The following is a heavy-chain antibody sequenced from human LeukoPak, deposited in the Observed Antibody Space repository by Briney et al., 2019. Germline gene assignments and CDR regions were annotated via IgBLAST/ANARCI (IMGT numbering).Heavy chain of an antibody. V-gene: IGHV3-7*03. CDR3: ARSTGRYPFPEN. J-gene: IGHJ4*02. CDR1: GLCFGRLW. Sequence: GESLTLSCALAGLCFGRLWMRWVRPAPREGLGWVGSTNQNAGEKHYVDSVKGPFTISRDNAKKSLFLQMNSLRDEDTARYYCARSTGRYPFPENWGEGTLGTVSS. CDR2: TNQNAGEK. D-gene: IGHD6-19*01.